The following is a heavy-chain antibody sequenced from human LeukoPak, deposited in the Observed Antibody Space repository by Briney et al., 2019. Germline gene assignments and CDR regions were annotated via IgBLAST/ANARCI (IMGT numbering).Heavy chain of an antibody. Sequence: GGSLRLSCAASGFTFSSYSMNWVRQAPGKGLEWVSSISSSSSYIYYADSVKGRFTISRDNAKNSLYLQMNSLRAEDTAVYYCARDDLGYCSSTSCYSVDVWGQGTTVTVSS. CDR2: ISSSSSYI. CDR3: ARDDLGYCSSTSCYSVDV. V-gene: IGHV3-21*01. J-gene: IGHJ6*02. CDR1: GFTFSSYS. D-gene: IGHD2-2*01.